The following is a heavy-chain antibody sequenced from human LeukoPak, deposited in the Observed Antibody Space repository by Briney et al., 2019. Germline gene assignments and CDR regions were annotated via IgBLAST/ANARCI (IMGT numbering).Heavy chain of an antibody. D-gene: IGHD3-10*01. CDR3: ASTMVRGVSFDY. CDR1: GFTFSDYY. V-gene: IGHV3-11*01. CDR2: ISSSGSTI. Sequence: GGSLRLSCAASGFTFSDYYMSWIRQAPGKGPEWVSYISSSGSTIYYADSVKGRFTISRDNAKNSLYLQMNSLRAEDTAVYYCASTMVRGVSFDYWGQGTLVTVSS. J-gene: IGHJ4*02.